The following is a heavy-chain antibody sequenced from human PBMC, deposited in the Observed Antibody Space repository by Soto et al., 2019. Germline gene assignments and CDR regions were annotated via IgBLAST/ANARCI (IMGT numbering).Heavy chain of an antibody. CDR3: ARDKVGYYYSSGYYRVSVPPDYYYGMDV. CDR2: IIPIYGTA. D-gene: IGHD3-22*01. Sequence: QVQLVQSGDEVKKPGSSVKVSCKASGGTFSSYAISWVRQAPGQGHEWMGGIIPIYGTANYEQKFQGRVTSMADESTSTAYMQLSSLGSDDTAVYYCARDKVGYYYSSGYYRVSVPPDYYYGMDVWGQGTTVTVSS. V-gene: IGHV1-69*01. J-gene: IGHJ6*02. CDR1: GGTFSSYA.